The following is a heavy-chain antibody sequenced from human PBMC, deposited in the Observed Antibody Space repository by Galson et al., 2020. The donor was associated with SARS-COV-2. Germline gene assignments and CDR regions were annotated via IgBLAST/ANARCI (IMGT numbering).Heavy chain of an antibody. D-gene: IGHD3-3*02. V-gene: IGHV4-39*01. CDR3: AGFEYRISMFDY. CDR2: MYDSGST. Sequence: TLSITCTVPGRSISSSRYYWGWIRQPPGKWLEWKGSMYDSGSTYYNPSLKSRVTMSVDTSKNQFSLKLSSVTAADTAVFYCAGFEYRISMFDYWGQGTLVTVSS. J-gene: IGHJ4*02. CDR1: GRSISSSRYY.